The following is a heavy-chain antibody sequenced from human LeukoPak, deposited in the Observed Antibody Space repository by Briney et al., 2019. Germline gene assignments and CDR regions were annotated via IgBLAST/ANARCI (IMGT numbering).Heavy chain of an antibody. Sequence: QPGGSLRLSCEASGFLFSSFGVSWVRQAPGKGLEWVSAISGTGTKTFFRESVKGRFTISRDTAKSIVYLEMRSLRVDDAARYYCGRVAGSLNYDSSGDYYIDVWGKGTTVTVSS. D-gene: IGHD3-3*01. CDR1: GFLFSSFG. V-gene: IGHV3-23*02. J-gene: IGHJ6*03. CDR2: ISGTGTKT. CDR3: GRVAGSLNYDSSGDYYIDV.